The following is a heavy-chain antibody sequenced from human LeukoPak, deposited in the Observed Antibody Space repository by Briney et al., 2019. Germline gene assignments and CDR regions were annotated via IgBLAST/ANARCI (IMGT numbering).Heavy chain of an antibody. J-gene: IGHJ6*02. CDR2: INPNSGGT. Sequence: ASVRVSCKASGYTFTGYYMHWVRQAPGQGLEWMGWINPNSGGTNYAQKFQGRVTMTRDTSISTAYMELSRLRSDDTAVYYCARDQGPRDYGYYYGMDVWGQGTTVTVSS. V-gene: IGHV1-2*02. CDR3: ARDQGPRDYGYYYGMDV. D-gene: IGHD4-17*01. CDR1: GYTFTGYY.